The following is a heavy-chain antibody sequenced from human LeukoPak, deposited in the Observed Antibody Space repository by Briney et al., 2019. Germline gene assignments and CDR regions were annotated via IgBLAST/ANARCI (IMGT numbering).Heavy chain of an antibody. CDR2: IHHDGSNK. D-gene: IGHD1-26*01. CDR1: GFTFSSYG. J-gene: IGHJ4*02. Sequence: PWGSLRLSCAASGFTFSSYGMHGVRQAPGKGLDWVAFIHHDGSNKYYADSVRGRFTISRDNSKSMLYLHMNSLRAEDTALYYCAKVQKSGDYWDFFDYWGQGTLVTVSS. CDR3: AKVQKSGDYWDFFDY. V-gene: IGHV3-30*02.